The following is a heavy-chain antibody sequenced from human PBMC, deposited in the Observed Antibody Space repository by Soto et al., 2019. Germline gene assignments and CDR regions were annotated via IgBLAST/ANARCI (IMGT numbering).Heavy chain of an antibody. V-gene: IGHV4-30-4*02. CDR3: ARDSPLCVVGGMDV. CDR2: VYHTGST. J-gene: IGHJ6*02. CDR1: GGSISGDYY. Sequence: PSETLSLTCTVSGGSISGDYYWNWIRQAPGKGLDWIGYVYHTGSTYHNPSLKSRGSISVDTSKNQFSLKLSSVTAADTAVYYCARDSPLCVVGGMDVWGQGTTVTVSS. D-gene: IGHD2-15*01.